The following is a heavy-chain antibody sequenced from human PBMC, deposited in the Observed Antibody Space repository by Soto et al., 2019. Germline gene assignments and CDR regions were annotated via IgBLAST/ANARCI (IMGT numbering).Heavy chain of an antibody. CDR2: VKQDGSDK. CDR3: AGGGGNFDQ. J-gene: IGHJ4*02. V-gene: IGHV3-7*04. Sequence: EVQLVESGGGLAQPGGSLTLTCAASGFSLSGNWMSWVRQTPGKGLEWVANVKQDGSDKYYVDSVKGRFTISRDNAKNSQYLQMNSLRVEDTAVYYCAGGGGNFDQWGQGTLVTVSS. CDR1: GFSLSGNW. D-gene: IGHD3-16*01.